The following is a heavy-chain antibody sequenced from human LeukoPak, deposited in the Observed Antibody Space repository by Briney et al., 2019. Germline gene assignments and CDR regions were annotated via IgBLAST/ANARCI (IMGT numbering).Heavy chain of an antibody. CDR1: GGSIRSSNW. CDR3: ARGEILAFDI. CDR2: IHHSETT. V-gene: IGHV4-4*02. D-gene: IGHD2/OR15-2a*01. Sequence: PSGTLSLTCAVSGGSIRSSNWWSWVRQPPGKGLEWIGEIHHSETTNYNPSLKSRVTISVDTSKNQFSLKLSSVTAADTAVYYCARGEILAFDIWGQGTMVTVSS. J-gene: IGHJ3*02.